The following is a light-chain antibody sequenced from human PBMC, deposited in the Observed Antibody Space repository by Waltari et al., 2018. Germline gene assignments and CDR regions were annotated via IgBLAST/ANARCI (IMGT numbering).Light chain of an antibody. Sequence: QSALTQPASVSGSPGQSITLPCPGTSSAVGSYNYFPWYQQHPGKAPKRIIYDVTNRPSGVSNRFSGSKSGNTASLTISGLQAEDEADYYCSSYMDTTTLELFGGGTSLTVL. CDR2: DVT. V-gene: IGLV2-14*03. CDR3: SSYMDTTTLEL. CDR1: SSAVGSYNY. J-gene: IGLJ2*01.